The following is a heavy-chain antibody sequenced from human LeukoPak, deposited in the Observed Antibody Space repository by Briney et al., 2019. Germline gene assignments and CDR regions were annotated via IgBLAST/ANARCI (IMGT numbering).Heavy chain of an antibody. CDR1: GYTFTGYY. CDR2: INPNRGGT. CDR3: ARDRRILRFLEWSSAFDY. V-gene: IGHV1-2*02. D-gene: IGHD3-3*01. J-gene: IGHJ4*02. Sequence: ASVKVSCKASGYTFTGYYMHWVRQAPGQGLAWMGWINPNRGGTNYAQKFQGRVTMTRDTSISTAYMELSRLRSDDTAVYYCARDRRILRFLEWSSAFDYWGQGTLVTVSS.